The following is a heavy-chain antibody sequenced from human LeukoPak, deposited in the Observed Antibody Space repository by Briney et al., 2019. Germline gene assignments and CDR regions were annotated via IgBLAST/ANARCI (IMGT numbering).Heavy chain of an antibody. CDR2: INWNGGST. J-gene: IGHJ3*02. D-gene: IGHD6-13*01. CDR3: AKFRVEWSSSWYGTGAFDI. Sequence: GGSLRLSCAASGFTFDDYGMSWVRQAPGKGLEWVSGINWNGGSTGYADSVKGRFTISRDNAKNSLYLQMNGLRAEDTALNYCAKFRVEWSSSWYGTGAFDIWGQGTMVTVSS. CDR1: GFTFDDYG. V-gene: IGHV3-20*04.